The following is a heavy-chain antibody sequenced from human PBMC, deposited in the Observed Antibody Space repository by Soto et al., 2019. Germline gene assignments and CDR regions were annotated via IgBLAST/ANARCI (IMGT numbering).Heavy chain of an antibody. CDR1: GFTFSSYS. V-gene: IGHV3-21*01. CDR2: ISSSSSYI. J-gene: IGHJ2*01. D-gene: IGHD3-16*02. Sequence: GVSLLVSCAASGFTFSSYSMNWVRQAPGKGLEWVSSISSSSSYIYYADSVKGRFTISRDNAKNSLYLQMNSLRAEDTAVYYCARLVAYGLYTHGYFDLWGRGTPVTVSS. CDR3: ARLVAYGLYTHGYFDL.